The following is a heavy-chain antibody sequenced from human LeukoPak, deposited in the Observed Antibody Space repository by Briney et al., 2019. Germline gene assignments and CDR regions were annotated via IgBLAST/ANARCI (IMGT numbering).Heavy chain of an antibody. CDR3: AKGPLLLWFGEEFDY. D-gene: IGHD3-10*01. V-gene: IGHV3-33*06. Sequence: GRSLRLSCAASGFTFSSYGMHWVRQAPGKGLEWVAVIWYDGSNKYYADSVKGRFTISRDNSKNTLYLQMNSLRAEDTAVYYCAKGPLLLWFGEEFDYWGQGTLVTVSP. J-gene: IGHJ4*02. CDR1: GFTFSSYG. CDR2: IWYDGSNK.